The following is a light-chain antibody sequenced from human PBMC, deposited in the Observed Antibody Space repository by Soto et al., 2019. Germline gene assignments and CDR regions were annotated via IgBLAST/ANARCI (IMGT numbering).Light chain of an antibody. CDR3: QQFNSKPLT. Sequence: AIQLTQSPSSLSASVGDRVTITCRASQGISNAVAWYQQKPGKAPELLIYDASSLQSGVPSRFSGSGSGTDFALTINSLQPEDSAHYYCQQFNSKPLTFGGGTTVQI. J-gene: IGKJ4*01. V-gene: IGKV1-13*02. CDR2: DAS. CDR1: QGISNA.